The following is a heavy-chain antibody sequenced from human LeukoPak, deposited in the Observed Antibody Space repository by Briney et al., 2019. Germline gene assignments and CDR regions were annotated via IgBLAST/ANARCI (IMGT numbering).Heavy chain of an antibody. CDR2: IYYSGST. CDR3: ARDSPGTTRPDGDL. Sequence: PSETLSLTCTVSGGSISSSSYYWGWIRQPPGKGLEWIGSIYYSGSTYYNPSLKSRVTISVDTSKNQFSLNLSSVTAPDTAVYYCARDSPGTTRPDGDLWGQGTLVTVSS. J-gene: IGHJ4*02. CDR1: GGSISSSSYY. D-gene: IGHD3-10*01. V-gene: IGHV4-39*01.